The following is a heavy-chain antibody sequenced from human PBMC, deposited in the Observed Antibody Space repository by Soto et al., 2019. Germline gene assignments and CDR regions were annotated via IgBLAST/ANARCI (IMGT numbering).Heavy chain of an antibody. CDR3: ARLGYCSGGSCYLAYYFDY. Sequence: SETLSLTCTVSGGSISSSSYYWGWIRQPPGKGLEWIGSIYYSGSTYYNPSLKSRVTISVDTSKNQFSLKLSSVTAADTAVYFCARLGYCSGGSCYLAYYFDYWGKGTLVTVSS. CDR2: IYYSGST. CDR1: GGSISSSSYY. D-gene: IGHD2-15*01. V-gene: IGHV4-39*01. J-gene: IGHJ4*02.